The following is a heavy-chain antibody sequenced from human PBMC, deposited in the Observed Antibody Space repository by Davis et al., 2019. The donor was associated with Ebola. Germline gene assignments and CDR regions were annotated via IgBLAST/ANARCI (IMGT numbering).Heavy chain of an antibody. Sequence: PSETLSLTCTVSGYSISSGYYWGWIRQPPGKGLEWIGSIYHSGSTYYNPSLKSRVTISVDTSKNQFSLKLSSVTAADTAVYYCARIPSIDYGDYYYYGMDVWGQGTTVTVSS. V-gene: IGHV4-38-2*02. CDR3: ARIPSIDYGDYYYYGMDV. CDR2: IYHSGST. CDR1: GYSISSGYY. J-gene: IGHJ6*02. D-gene: IGHD4-17*01.